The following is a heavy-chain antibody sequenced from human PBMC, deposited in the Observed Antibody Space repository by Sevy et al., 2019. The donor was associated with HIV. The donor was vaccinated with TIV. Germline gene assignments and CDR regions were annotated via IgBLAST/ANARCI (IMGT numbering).Heavy chain of an antibody. D-gene: IGHD3-3*01. CDR2: FKSKPDGGTT. CDR1: GLPFSNAW. CDR3: TTDKLGPYYDFWSGYGYYFDY. J-gene: IGHJ4*02. Sequence: GGSLRLSFPPSGLPFSNAWMSWVRQAPGNGLEWVGRFKSKPDGGTTDNAEPVKGRFTISRDDSKNTLYLQMNSLKTEDTAVYYCTTDKLGPYYDFWSGYGYYFDYSGQGTMVTVSS. V-gene: IGHV3-15*01.